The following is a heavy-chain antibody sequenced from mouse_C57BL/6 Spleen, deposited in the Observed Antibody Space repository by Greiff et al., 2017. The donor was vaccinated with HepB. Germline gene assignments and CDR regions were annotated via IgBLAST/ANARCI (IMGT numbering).Heavy chain of an antibody. CDR3: AREDYYGSRSFAY. J-gene: IGHJ3*01. CDR1: GYAFSSYW. V-gene: IGHV1-80*01. CDR2: IYPGDGDT. Sequence: VQGVESGAELVKPGASVKISCKASGYAFSSYWMNWVKQRPGKGLEWIGQIYPGDGDTNYNGKFKGKATLTADKSSSTAYMQLSSLTSEDSAVYFCAREDYYGSRSFAYWGQGTLVTVSA. D-gene: IGHD1-1*01.